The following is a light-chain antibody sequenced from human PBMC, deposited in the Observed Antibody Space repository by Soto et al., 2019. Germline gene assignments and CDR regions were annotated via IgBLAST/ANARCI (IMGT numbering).Light chain of an antibody. CDR3: QQYGSLGT. CDR2: GAS. J-gene: IGKJ1*01. Sequence: EIVMTQSPATLSVSPGGRANLSCRASQSISDNYLAWYQQKTGQAPRLLTHGASNRATGIPDRFSCSVSGTDFTLTISRLEPVEFAVYYCQQYGSLGTFGQGTK. CDR1: QSISDNY. V-gene: IGKV3-20*01.